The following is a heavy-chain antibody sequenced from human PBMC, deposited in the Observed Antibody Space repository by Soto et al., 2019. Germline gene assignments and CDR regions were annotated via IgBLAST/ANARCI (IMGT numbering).Heavy chain of an antibody. J-gene: IGHJ4*02. CDR3: ARDDRSRYTFDY. CDR2: IYQSGST. D-gene: IGHD3-16*02. V-gene: IGHV4-30-2*01. CDR1: GGSISSGGYS. Sequence: QLQLQESGSGLVKPSQTLSLTCAVSGGSISSGGYSWNWIRQPPGKGLEWIGYIYQSGSTYYNPSLKSRVTIAVDRSKNQFSLNLTSVTAADTAVYYCARDDRSRYTFDYWGQGTLVTVSS.